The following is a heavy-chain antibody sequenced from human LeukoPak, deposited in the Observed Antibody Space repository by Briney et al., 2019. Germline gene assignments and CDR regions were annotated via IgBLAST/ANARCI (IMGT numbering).Heavy chain of an antibody. D-gene: IGHD5-18*01. CDR1: GYAFTTYY. Sequence: ASVKVSCKTSGYAFTTYYIHWIRQAPGQGLEWLGVITPNDGRPTYSQKFQGRVIMSMDTSTSTVYMELSSLGSDDTAMYYCARDQIQVWNMVGRFDYWGQGTQVSVSS. J-gene: IGHJ4*02. CDR3: ARDQIQVWNMVGRFDY. CDR2: ITPNDGRP. V-gene: IGHV1-46*01.